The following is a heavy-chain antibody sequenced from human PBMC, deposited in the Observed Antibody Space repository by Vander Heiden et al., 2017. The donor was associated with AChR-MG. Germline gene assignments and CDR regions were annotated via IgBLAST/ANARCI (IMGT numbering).Heavy chain of an antibody. D-gene: IGHD6-19*01. Sequence: EVQLVESGGGLVQPGGCLRLSCAACGFTFSSYWMSWVRQDPGKGVEWGANRKQDGSEKYYVDSVKGRFTITRDNAKNTLYLQMNSLRAEDTAVYYCARIGSSGWYYYYGMDVWGQGTTVTVSS. CDR2: RKQDGSEK. J-gene: IGHJ6*02. CDR1: GFTFSSYW. V-gene: IGHV3-7*01. CDR3: ARIGSSGWYYYYGMDV.